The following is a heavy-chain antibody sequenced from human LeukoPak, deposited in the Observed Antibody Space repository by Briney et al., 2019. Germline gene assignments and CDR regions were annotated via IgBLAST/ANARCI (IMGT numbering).Heavy chain of an antibody. CDR3: ARRQGCSSTSCPPDS. CDR2: ISGSSSFI. CDR1: GFTFSRYT. V-gene: IGHV3-21*01. D-gene: IGHD2-2*01. Sequence: GGSLRLSCAASGFTFSRYTMNWVRQAPGKGLEWVSSISGSSSFIYYADSMKGRFTISRDNAKNSLYLQMHSLRAEDTAVYYCARRQGCSSTSCPPDSWGQGTLVTVSS. J-gene: IGHJ4*02.